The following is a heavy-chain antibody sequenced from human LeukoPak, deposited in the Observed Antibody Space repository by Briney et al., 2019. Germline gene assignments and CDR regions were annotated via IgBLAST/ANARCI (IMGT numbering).Heavy chain of an antibody. Sequence: GGSLRLSCAASGFTFRSYAMHWVRQAPGKGLEWVAVISYDGSNKYYADSVKGRFTISRDNSKNTLYLQMNSLRAEDTDVYYCARDSVPKGRDYYYYGMDVWGQGTTVTVSS. J-gene: IGHJ6*02. CDR3: ARDSVPKGRDYYYYGMDV. CDR1: GFTFRSYA. CDR2: ISYDGSNK. V-gene: IGHV3-30-3*01.